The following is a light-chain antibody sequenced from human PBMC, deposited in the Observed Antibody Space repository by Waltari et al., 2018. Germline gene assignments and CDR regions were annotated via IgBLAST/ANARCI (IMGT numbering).Light chain of an antibody. J-gene: IGLJ2*01. CDR3: SSYAGSSKGV. Sequence: QSALTQPASVSGSPGQSLPISCTGTSSDVGNYKRVSWYQQHPGKPPKLMIYAVSKRPSGVSDRFSGSKSGDMASLTISGLQPEDEAEYFCSSYAGSSKGVFGGGTKVTVL. CDR1: SSDVGNYKR. CDR2: AVS. V-gene: IGLV2-23*02.